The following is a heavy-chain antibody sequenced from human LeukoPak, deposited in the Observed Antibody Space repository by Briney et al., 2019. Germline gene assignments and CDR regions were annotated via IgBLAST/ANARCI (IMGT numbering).Heavy chain of an antibody. V-gene: IGHV1-46*01. D-gene: IGHD3-22*01. J-gene: IGHJ4*02. CDR3: ARGDGDTMIVGSY. Sequence: ASVKVSCKASGYSFTGHYMHWVRQAPGQGLEWMGIINPSGGSTSYAQKFQGRVTMTRDTSTSTVYMELSSLRSEDTAVYYCARGDGDTMIVGSYWGQGTLVTVSS. CDR2: INPSGGST. CDR1: GYSFTGHY.